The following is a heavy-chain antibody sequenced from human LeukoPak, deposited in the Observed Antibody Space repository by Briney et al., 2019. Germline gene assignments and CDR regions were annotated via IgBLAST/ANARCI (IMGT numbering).Heavy chain of an antibody. CDR3: ASRVGAFDY. V-gene: IGHV3-48*01. CDR2: ISSSSSAI. J-gene: IGHJ4*02. Sequence: GGSLRLSCVASGFTFSDYSMNWVRQAPGKGLEWVSHISSSSSAISYADSAKGRFTISRDNAKYSLFLQMDSLRADDTAVYYSASRVGAFDYWGQGTLVTVSS. CDR1: GFTFSDYS. D-gene: IGHD1-26*01.